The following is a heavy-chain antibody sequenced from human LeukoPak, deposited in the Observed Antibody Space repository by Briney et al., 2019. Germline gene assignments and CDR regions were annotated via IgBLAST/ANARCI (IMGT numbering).Heavy chain of an antibody. CDR2: IKTDGSEK. V-gene: IGHV3-7*01. J-gene: IGHJ3*02. CDR1: GFTFSNYW. CDR3: AKDLLFGELYAFDI. Sequence: GGSLRLSCEGSGFTFSNYWMGWVRQAPGKGLQWVANIKTDGSEKYYVDSVKGRFTISRDNAKNSLYLQMNSLRAEDTAVYYCAKDLLFGELYAFDIWGQGTMVTVSS. D-gene: IGHD3-10*01.